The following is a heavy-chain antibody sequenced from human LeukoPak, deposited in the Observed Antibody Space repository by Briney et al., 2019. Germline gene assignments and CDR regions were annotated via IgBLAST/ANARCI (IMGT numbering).Heavy chain of an antibody. CDR1: GYSFTGYY. CDR2: INPNSGGT. CDR3: ARDDGSYYYDSSGYSDAFDI. D-gene: IGHD3-22*01. Sequence: ASVTVSCKASGYSFTGYYMHWVRQAPGQGLEWMGRINPNSGGTNYAQKIQGRVTMTRDTSISTVYMELSRLRSDDTAVYYCARDDGSYYYDSSGYSDAFDIWGQGTMVTVSS. V-gene: IGHV1-2*06. J-gene: IGHJ3*02.